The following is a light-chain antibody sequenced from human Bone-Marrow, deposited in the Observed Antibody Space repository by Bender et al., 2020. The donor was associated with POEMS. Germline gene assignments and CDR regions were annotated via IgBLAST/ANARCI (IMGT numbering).Light chain of an antibody. Sequence: QSVLTQPPSASGTPGQRVTISCSGSNSNIGTNAVNWYQQFPGTAPTLLIYSDNQRPSGVPDRFYAFKSGTSASLAISGLQSEDEADYYCAAWDAGLRGGVFGGGTKLTVL. CDR1: NSNIGTNA. V-gene: IGLV1-44*01. J-gene: IGLJ3*02. CDR2: SDN. CDR3: AAWDAGLRGGV.